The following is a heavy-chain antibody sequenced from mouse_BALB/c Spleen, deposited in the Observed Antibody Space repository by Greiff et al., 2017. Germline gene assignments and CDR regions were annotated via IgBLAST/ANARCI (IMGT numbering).Heavy chain of an antibody. D-gene: IGHD1-2*01. CDR3: ARSATLGLWYFDV. J-gene: IGHJ1*01. CDR2: ISYSGST. V-gene: IGHV3-2*02. CDR1: GYSITSDYA. Sequence: QLQQSGPGRGKPSQSLARTCTVTGYSITSDYAWNCIGTFPGNKLEWMGYISYSGSTSYNPSLNSRISITRDTSKNQFFLQLNSVTTEDTATYYCARSATLGLWYFDVWGAGTTVTVSS.